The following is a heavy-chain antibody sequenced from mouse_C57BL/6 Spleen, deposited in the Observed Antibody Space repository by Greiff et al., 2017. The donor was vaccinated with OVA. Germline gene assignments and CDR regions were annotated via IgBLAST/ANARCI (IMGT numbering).Heavy chain of an antibody. J-gene: IGHJ4*01. Sequence: VQLQQSGAELVKPGASVKISCKASGYAFSSSWMNWVKQRPGKGLEWIGQIYPGDGDTNYNGKFKGKATLTADKSSSTAYMQLSSLTSEDSAVYFCARGSYESAMDYWGQGTSVTVSS. CDR1: GYAFSSSW. D-gene: IGHD2-12*01. V-gene: IGHV1-80*01. CDR3: ARGSYESAMDY. CDR2: IYPGDGDT.